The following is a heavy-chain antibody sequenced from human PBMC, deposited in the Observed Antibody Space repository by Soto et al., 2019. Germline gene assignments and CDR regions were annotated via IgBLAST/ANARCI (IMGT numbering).Heavy chain of an antibody. J-gene: IGHJ6*04. V-gene: IGHV3-30*18. CDR2: ISYDGHNK. CDR3: AKDLQAYGDYNYYYYGMDV. CDR1: GFTFTTFG. D-gene: IGHD4-17*01. Sequence: QVQLVESGGGVVQPGGSLRLSCTASGFTFTTFGIHWVRQAPGKGLEWVALISYDGHNKYYSDSVKGRFTISRDNYKNTLYLQMNSLRAEDTAVYYCAKDLQAYGDYNYYYYGMDVWGKGTTVSVSS.